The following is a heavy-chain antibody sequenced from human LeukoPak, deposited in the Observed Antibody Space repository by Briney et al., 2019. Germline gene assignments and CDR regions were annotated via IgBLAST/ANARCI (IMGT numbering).Heavy chain of an antibody. J-gene: IGHJ4*02. CDR1: GFTVSSNY. CDR2: IYSGGST. V-gene: IGHV3-66*01. D-gene: IGHD1-14*01. CDR3: ARESKNRYAYFDY. Sequence: RGSLRLSCAASGFTVSSNYMSWVRQAPGKGLEWVSVIYSGGSTYYADSVKGRFTISRDNSKNTLYLQMNSLRAEDTAVYFCARESKNRYAYFDYWGQGTLVTVSS.